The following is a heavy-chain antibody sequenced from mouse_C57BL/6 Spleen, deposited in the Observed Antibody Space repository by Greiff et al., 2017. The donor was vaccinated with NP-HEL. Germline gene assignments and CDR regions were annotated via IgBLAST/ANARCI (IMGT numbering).Heavy chain of an antibody. D-gene: IGHD3-2*02. CDR3: ARQLRFPFDY. V-gene: IGHV1-80*01. Sequence: VQLQQSGAELVKPGASVKISCKASGYAFSSYWLNWVKQRPGKGLEWIGQIYPGDGDTNYNGKFKGKATMTADKSSSTAYMQLSSLTAEDSAVYFCARQLRFPFDYWGQGTTLTVSS. J-gene: IGHJ2*01. CDR1: GYAFSSYW. CDR2: IYPGDGDT.